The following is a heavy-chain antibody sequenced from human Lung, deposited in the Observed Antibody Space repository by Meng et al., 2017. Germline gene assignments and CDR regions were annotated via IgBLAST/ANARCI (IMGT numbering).Heavy chain of an antibody. CDR1: GGSFSDYY. V-gene: IGHV4-34*01. CDR2: INHSGST. CDR3: ARGPTTMAHDFDY. D-gene: IGHD4-11*01. J-gene: IGHJ4*02. Sequence: VRLLQWGAGLLKPSEPLSLTCVVSGGSFSDYYWSWIRQPPGKGLEWIGEINHSGSTNYNPSLESRATISVDTSQNNLSLKLSSVTAADSAVYYCARGPTTMAHDFDYWGQGTLVTVSS.